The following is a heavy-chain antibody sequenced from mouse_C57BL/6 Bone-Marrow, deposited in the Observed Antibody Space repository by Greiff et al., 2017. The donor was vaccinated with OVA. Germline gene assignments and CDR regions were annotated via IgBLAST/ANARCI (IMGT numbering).Heavy chain of an antibody. V-gene: IGHV1-50*01. CDR2: IDPSDSYT. D-gene: IGHD2-1*01. CDR3: AGEGYYGSSWFAY. CDR1: GFTFTSYW. J-gene: IGHJ3*01. Sequence: QVQLQQSGAELVKPGASVKLSCKASGFTFTSYWMPWVKQRPGQGLEWIGEIDPSDSYTNYTQKFKGKATLTGDTSSSTAYMQLSSLRSEDSAVYYYAGEGYYGSSWFAYWGQGTLVTVSA.